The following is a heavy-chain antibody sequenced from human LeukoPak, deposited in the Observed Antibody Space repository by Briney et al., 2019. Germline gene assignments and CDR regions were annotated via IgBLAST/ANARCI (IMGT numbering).Heavy chain of an antibody. D-gene: IGHD4-11*01. J-gene: IGHJ4*02. V-gene: IGHV4-34*01. CDR2: INHSGSA. Sequence: PSETLSLTCGLFGRSIIRYHWNWIRQSPGKGLEWIGEINHSGSANYNPSFKSRVTISLDTSKNQFSLELRSVTAADTAVYYCARDPTTVVSVPYYFDDWGQGTLVTVSS. CDR1: GRSIIRYH. CDR3: ARDPTTVVSVPYYFDD.